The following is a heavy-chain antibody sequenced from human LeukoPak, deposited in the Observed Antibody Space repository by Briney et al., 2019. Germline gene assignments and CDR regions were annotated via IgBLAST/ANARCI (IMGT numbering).Heavy chain of an antibody. V-gene: IGHV3-23*01. Sequence: PGGSLRLSCAASGFTFSSYAMSWVRQAPGKGLEWVSAISGSGGSTYYADSVKGRFTISRDNSKNTLYLQMNSLRAEDTAVYYCARHVSYGDYLNGDNWFDPWGQGTLVTVSS. CDR3: ARHVSYGDYLNGDNWFDP. J-gene: IGHJ5*02. D-gene: IGHD4-17*01. CDR2: ISGSGGST. CDR1: GFTFSSYA.